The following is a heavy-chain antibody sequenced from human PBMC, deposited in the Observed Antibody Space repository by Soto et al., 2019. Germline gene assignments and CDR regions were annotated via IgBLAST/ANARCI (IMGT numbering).Heavy chain of an antibody. D-gene: IGHD2-8*01. Sequence: QVQLQESGPGLVKPSETLSLTCTVSVDSISSYYWSWIRQTAGKGLEWIGRIYPSGSANYNPSFKSRVTMSVGTSKNQFSLKLGSFTAADPAVYYCAGDRGRYCPTSSCPKGSYYGVDVWGQGTTVTVSS. CDR2: IYPSGSA. V-gene: IGHV4-4*07. J-gene: IGHJ6*02. CDR3: AGDRGRYCPTSSCPKGSYYGVDV. CDR1: VDSISSYY.